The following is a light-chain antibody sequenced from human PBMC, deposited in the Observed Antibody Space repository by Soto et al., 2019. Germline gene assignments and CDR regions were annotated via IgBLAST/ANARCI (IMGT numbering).Light chain of an antibody. CDR1: SSDVGGYNY. J-gene: IGLJ2*01. CDR3: SSYTISSTVV. V-gene: IGLV2-14*01. Sequence: QSALTQPASVSGSPGQSITISCTGTSSDVGGYNYVSWYQQHPGKAPKLMIYDVSNRPSGVSNRFSGSKSANTASLTVSGLQAEDEADYYCSSYTISSTVVFGGGTKLTVL. CDR2: DVS.